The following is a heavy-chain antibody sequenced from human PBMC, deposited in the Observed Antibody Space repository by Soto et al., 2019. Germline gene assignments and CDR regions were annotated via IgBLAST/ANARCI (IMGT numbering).Heavy chain of an antibody. CDR3: ARLWGYGDYGEMGD. J-gene: IGHJ4*02. CDR2: ISAYNGTT. D-gene: IGHD4-17*01. CDR1: GYTFPSYG. Sequence: QVQLVQSGAEVKKPGASVKVSCKASGYTFPSYGISWVRPAPGQGLEWMGWISAYNGTTTSTQKLQGRVTMTTDTTTSTADMELRSLRSDDTAVYYCARLWGYGDYGEMGDWGQGTLVTVSS. V-gene: IGHV1-18*01.